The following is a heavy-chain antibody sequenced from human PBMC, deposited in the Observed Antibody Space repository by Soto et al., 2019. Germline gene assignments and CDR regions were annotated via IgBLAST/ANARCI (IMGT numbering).Heavy chain of an antibody. CDR2: IHHSGGT. J-gene: IGHJ3*02. Sequence: QVQLQESGPGLVKPSGTLSLSCAVSGGSVSNNNWWSWVRQSPGNGLEWIGEIHHSGGTSYNPSLESRATLSVDTSKNELSLKVTSVTAADTAVYYCARGGRDGFDIWGQGTMVTVSS. CDR3: ARGGRDGFDI. V-gene: IGHV4-4*02. CDR1: GGSVSNNNW.